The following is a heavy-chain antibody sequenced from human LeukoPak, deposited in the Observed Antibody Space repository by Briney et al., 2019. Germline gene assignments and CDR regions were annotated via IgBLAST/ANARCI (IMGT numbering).Heavy chain of an antibody. J-gene: IGHJ4*02. CDR3: AKDAYYYDSSGYYSHFDY. CDR2: FSGSGGST. Sequence: GGSLRLSCAASGFTFSSYAMSWVRQAPGKGLEWVSAFSGSGGSTYYADSVKGRFTISRDNSKNTLYLQVNSLRAEDTAVYYCAKDAYYYDSSGYYSHFDYWGQGTLVTVSS. V-gene: IGHV3-23*01. D-gene: IGHD3-22*01. CDR1: GFTFSSYA.